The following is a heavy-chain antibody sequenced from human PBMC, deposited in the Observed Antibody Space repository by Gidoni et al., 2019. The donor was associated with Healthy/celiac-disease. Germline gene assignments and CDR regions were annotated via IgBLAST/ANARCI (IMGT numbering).Heavy chain of an antibody. CDR2: IYYSGST. J-gene: IGHJ2*01. CDR1: GGSISSYY. D-gene: IGHD5-18*01. CDR3: ARHPIVGYNNWYFDL. Sequence: QVQLQESGPGLVKPSETLSLTCTVPGGSISSYYWSWIRQPPGKGLEWIGYIYYSGSTNYNPSLKSRVTISVDTSKNQFSLKLSSVTAADTAVYYCARHPIVGYNNWYFDLWGRGTLVTVSS. V-gene: IGHV4-59*08.